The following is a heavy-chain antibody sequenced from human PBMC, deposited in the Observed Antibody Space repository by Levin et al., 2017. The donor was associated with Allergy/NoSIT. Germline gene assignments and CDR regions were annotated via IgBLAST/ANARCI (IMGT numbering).Heavy chain of an antibody. V-gene: IGHV3-30*18. J-gene: IGHJ4*02. CDR1: GFTFSSYG. CDR3: AKSSPGYSYEVAHFDY. D-gene: IGHD5-18*01. CDR2: ISYDGSNK. Sequence: GESLKISCAASGFTFSSYGMHWVRQAPGKGLEWVAVISYDGSNKYYADSVKGRFTISRDNSKNTLYLQMNSLRAEDTAVYYCAKSSPGYSYEVAHFDYWGQGTLVTVSS.